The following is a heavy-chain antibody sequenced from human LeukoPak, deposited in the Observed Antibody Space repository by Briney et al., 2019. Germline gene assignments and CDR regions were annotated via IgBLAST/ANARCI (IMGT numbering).Heavy chain of an antibody. J-gene: IGHJ4*02. CDR2: VTMSGGST. D-gene: IGHD6-19*01. Sequence: RGSLRLSCAASGFTFSSYAMSWVRQAPGKGLESVSTVTMSGGSTYYADSVKGRFTISRDNSKNTLYLQMNTLRAEDTAVYYCAKSKQWLPYYDYWGQGTLVTVSS. V-gene: IGHV3-23*01. CDR1: GFTFSSYA. CDR3: AKSKQWLPYYDY.